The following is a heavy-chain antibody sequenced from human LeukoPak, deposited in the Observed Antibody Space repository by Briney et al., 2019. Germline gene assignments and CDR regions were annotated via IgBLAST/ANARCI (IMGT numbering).Heavy chain of an antibody. CDR2: INPNSGGT. Sequence: ASVKVSCKASGYTFTGYYMHWVRQAPGQGLEWMGWINPNSGGTNYAQKFQGRVTMTRDTSISTVYMELSRLRSDDTAVYYCARSPGDFWSGYYMANYFDSWGQGTLVTVSS. D-gene: IGHD3-3*01. J-gene: IGHJ4*02. V-gene: IGHV1-2*02. CDR1: GYTFTGYY. CDR3: ARSPGDFWSGYYMANYFDS.